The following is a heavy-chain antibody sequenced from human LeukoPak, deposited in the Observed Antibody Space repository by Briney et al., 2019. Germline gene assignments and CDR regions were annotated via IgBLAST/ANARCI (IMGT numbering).Heavy chain of an antibody. J-gene: IGHJ4*02. CDR1: GGTFSSYA. Sequence: SVKVSCKASGGTFSSYASSWVRPTPGQGREWMGRIIPILGIAIFAQKFQGRVTITADKSTSTAYMELSSLRSEDTAVYYCATYNGYDRTYYFDCWGQGTLVTVSS. V-gene: IGHV1-69*04. D-gene: IGHD5-12*01. CDR3: ATYNGYDRTYYFDC. CDR2: IIPILGIA.